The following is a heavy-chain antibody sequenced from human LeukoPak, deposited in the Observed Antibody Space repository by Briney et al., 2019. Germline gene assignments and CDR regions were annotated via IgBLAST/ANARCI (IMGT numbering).Heavy chain of an antibody. CDR2: IIPIFGTA. Sequence: ASVKVSCKASGGTFSSYAISWVRQAPGQGLEWMGGIIPIFGTANYAQRFQGRVTITADKSTSTAYMELSSLRSEDTAVYYCAKDYYGSGLYNWFDPWGQGTLVTVSS. CDR1: GGTFSSYA. CDR3: AKDYYGSGLYNWFDP. J-gene: IGHJ5*02. D-gene: IGHD3-10*01. V-gene: IGHV1-69*06.